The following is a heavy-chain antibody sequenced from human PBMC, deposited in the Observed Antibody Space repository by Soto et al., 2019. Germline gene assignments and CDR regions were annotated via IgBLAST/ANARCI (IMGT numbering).Heavy chain of an antibody. CDR3: ATKPSREGRCLQIEARFDY. Sequence: SETLSLTCTVSGGSISSSSYYWGWIRQPPGKGLEWIGSIYYSGSPYYNPSLKSRVTISVDTSKNQFSLKLRSVTAADTAVYYCATKPSREGRCLQIEARFDYWGQGTLVTVSS. J-gene: IGHJ4*02. CDR2: IYYSGSP. CDR1: GGSISSSSYY. D-gene: IGHD3-10*01. V-gene: IGHV4-39*07.